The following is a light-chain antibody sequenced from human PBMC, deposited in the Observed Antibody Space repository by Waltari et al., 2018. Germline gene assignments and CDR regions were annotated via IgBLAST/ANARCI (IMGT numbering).Light chain of an antibody. CDR2: DVN. CDR3: TSYTSRHTLV. J-gene: IGLJ1*01. V-gene: IGLV2-14*01. Sequence: QSALTQPASVSGSPGQSITISCTGSSLDVGGYDFVSWYRQHPGKAPKVVIFDVNNRPAGVSARVSGSTSGNTASLTISGLQAEDEGDHYCTSYTSRHTLVFGGGTKVTVL. CDR1: SLDVGGYDF.